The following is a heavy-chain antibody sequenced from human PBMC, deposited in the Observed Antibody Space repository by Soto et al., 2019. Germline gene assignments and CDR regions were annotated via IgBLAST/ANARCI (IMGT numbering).Heavy chain of an antibody. D-gene: IGHD1-20*01. CDR2: ITGSGDYT. V-gene: IGHV3-23*01. J-gene: IGHJ4*02. Sequence: EVQLLESGGGLVQPGGSLRLSCVASGFTFSIYNMNWVRQAPGKGLEWVSVITGSGDYTNYADSVKVRFTISRDNSKNTLYLQMNSLRAEDTAVYFCARRITSSFDYWGQGTLVTVSS. CDR1: GFTFSIYN. CDR3: ARRITSSFDY.